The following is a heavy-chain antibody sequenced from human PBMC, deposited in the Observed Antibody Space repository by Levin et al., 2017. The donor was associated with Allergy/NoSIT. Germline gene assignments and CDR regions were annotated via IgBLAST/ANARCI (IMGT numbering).Heavy chain of an antibody. J-gene: IGHJ4*02. D-gene: IGHD2-15*01. CDR1: GFTFNNYA. CDR3: AKNSGANCYSVSDY. Sequence: QTGGSLRLSCAASGFTFNNYAMSWVRQAPGKGLEWVSVISGSGGVTYYADSVKGRFTISRDNSRNTVFLQTNSLRAEDTAVYYCAKNSGANCYSVSDYWGQGTLVTVSS. V-gene: IGHV3-23*01. CDR2: ISGSGGVT.